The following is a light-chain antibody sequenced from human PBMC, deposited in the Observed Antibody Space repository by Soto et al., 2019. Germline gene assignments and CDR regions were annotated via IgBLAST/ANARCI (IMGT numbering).Light chain of an antibody. V-gene: IGKV3-15*01. CDR2: GES. Sequence: ERVMTQSRATLSVSPGERATLSCRASQSVSSNLSWYQQKPGQAPRILIYGESTRATGIPARFSGSGYGKEFTLTISSLQSEDFAVYYCQQYNNWPPWTFGQGTTVDI. CDR3: QQYNNWPPWT. J-gene: IGKJ1*01. CDR1: QSVSSN.